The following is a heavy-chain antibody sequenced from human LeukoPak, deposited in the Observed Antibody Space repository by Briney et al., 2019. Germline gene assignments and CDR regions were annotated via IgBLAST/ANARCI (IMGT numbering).Heavy chain of an antibody. J-gene: IGHJ4*02. V-gene: IGHV4-39*01. Sequence: PSETLSLTCTVSGGSISSSSSYWGWIRQPPGTGLEWIGSIYYSGSTYYNPSLKSRVTISVDTSKNQFSLKLSSVTAADTAVYYCARHGNQKVMVYEVDYWGQGTLVTVSS. D-gene: IGHD2-8*01. CDR1: GGSISSSSSY. CDR2: IYYSGST. CDR3: ARHGNQKVMVYEVDY.